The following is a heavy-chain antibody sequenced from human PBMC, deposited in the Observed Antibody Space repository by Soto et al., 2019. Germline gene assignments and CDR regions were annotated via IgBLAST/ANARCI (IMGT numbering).Heavy chain of an antibody. CDR1: GGSISSGGYY. D-gene: IGHD2-21*02. CDR3: ARDISGDNRTHYYYGMDV. V-gene: IGHV4-31*03. J-gene: IGHJ6*01. CDR2: IYYSGST. Sequence: QVQLQESGPGLVKPSQTLSLTCTVSGGSISSGGYYWSWIRQHPGKGLEWIGYIYYSGSTYYNPSLKSRVTISVDTSKNQFSLKLSSATAADTAVYYGARDISGDNRTHYYYGMDVWGQGTTVTVSS.